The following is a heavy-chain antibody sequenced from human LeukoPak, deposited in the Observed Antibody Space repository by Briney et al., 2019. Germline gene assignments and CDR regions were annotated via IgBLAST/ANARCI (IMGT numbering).Heavy chain of an antibody. CDR2: IYYSGST. Sequence: SETLSLTCTVSGGSNSGNYWSWIRQPPGKGPEWIGYIYYSGSTNYNPSLKSRVTISVDTSKNQFSLKLSSVTAADTAVYYCARENYYGMDVWGQGTTVTVSS. CDR3: ARENYYGMDV. CDR1: GGSNSGNY. V-gene: IGHV4-59*01. J-gene: IGHJ6*02.